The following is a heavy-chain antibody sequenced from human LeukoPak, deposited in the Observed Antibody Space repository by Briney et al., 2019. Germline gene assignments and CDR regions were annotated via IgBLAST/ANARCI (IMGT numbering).Heavy chain of an antibody. CDR3: ARASGWSHYFDY. Sequence: PSETLSLTRAVYGGSFSGYYWSWIRQPPGKGLEWIGYIYYSGSTNYNPSLKSRVTISVDTSKNQFSLKLSSVTAADTAVYYCARASGWSHYFDYWGQGTLVTVSS. J-gene: IGHJ4*02. D-gene: IGHD6-19*01. CDR1: GGSFSGYY. CDR2: IYYSGST. V-gene: IGHV4-59*01.